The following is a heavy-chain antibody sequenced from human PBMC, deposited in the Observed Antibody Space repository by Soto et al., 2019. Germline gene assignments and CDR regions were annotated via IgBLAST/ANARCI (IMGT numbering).Heavy chain of an antibody. D-gene: IGHD4-17*01. Sequence: QVQLVESGGGVVQPGRSLRLSCAASGFTFSSYGMHWVRQAPGKGLEWVAVISYDGSNKYYADSVKGRFTISRDNFKNTLYLQMNSLRAEDTAVYYCAKESKVTTETGYFDYWGQGTLVTVSS. CDR2: ISYDGSNK. J-gene: IGHJ4*02. CDR1: GFTFSSYG. V-gene: IGHV3-30*18. CDR3: AKESKVTTETGYFDY.